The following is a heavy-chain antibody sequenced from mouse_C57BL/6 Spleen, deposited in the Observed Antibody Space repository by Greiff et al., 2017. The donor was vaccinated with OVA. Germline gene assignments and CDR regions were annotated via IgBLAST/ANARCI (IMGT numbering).Heavy chain of an antibody. CDR3: TRHSNYVSMDY. CDR2: ISSGGDYI. J-gene: IGHJ4*01. CDR1: GFTFSSYA. Sequence: EVMLVKSGEGLVKPGGSLKLSCAASGFTFSSYAMSWVRQTPEKRLEWVAYISSGGDYIYYADTVKGRFTISRDNARNTLYLQMSSLKSEDTAMYYCTRHSNYVSMDYWGQGTSVTVSS. V-gene: IGHV5-9-1*02. D-gene: IGHD2-5*01.